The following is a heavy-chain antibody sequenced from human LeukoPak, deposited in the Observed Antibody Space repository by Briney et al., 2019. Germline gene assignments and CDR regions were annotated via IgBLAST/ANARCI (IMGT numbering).Heavy chain of an antibody. V-gene: IGHV3-30-3*01. CDR2: ISYDGSNK. J-gene: IGHJ4*02. CDR1: GFTFSSYA. CDR3: AKGVADCSGGSCWYFDY. Sequence: GGSLRLSCAASGFTFSSYAMHWVRQAPGKGLEWVAVISYDGSNKYYADSVKGRFTISRDNSKNTLYLQMNSLRAEDTAVYYCAKGVADCSGGSCWYFDYWGQGTLVTVSS. D-gene: IGHD2-15*01.